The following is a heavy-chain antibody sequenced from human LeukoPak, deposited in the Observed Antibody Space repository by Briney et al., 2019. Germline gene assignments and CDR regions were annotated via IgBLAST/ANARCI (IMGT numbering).Heavy chain of an antibody. D-gene: IGHD3-3*01. Sequence: LSLTCTVSGGSISSGDYYMSWIRQAPGKGLEWVSYISSSGSTIYYADSVKGRFTISRDNAKNSLYLQMNSLRAEDTAVYYCARDALRFLEWLLDPGFDCWGQGTLVTVSS. CDR3: ARDALRFLEWLLDPGFDC. CDR2: ISSSGSTI. V-gene: IGHV3-11*04. J-gene: IGHJ4*02. CDR1: GGSISSGDYY.